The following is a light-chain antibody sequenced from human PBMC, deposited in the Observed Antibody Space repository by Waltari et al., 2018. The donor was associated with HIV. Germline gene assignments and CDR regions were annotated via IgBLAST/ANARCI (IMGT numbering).Light chain of an antibody. J-gene: IGKJ2*01. CDR2: QVS. V-gene: IGKV2-29*03. CDR3: MQALELPPT. Sequence: DIVLTQAPLSLSVTPGQPATISCTSSQNLLNSDGKTYLYWYLRRPGQPPQLLIYQVSTRFSGVPDRFSGSGSWPYFTLKISRVEAEDVGTYYCMQALELPPTFGQWTKLDIK. CDR1: QNLLNSDGKTY.